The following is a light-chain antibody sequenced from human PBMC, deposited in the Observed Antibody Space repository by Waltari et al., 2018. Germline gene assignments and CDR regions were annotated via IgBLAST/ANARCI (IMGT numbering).Light chain of an antibody. V-gene: IGKV3-15*01. CDR2: GAS. J-gene: IGKJ5*01. CDR3: QQYNNWPPIT. CDR1: QSVSAN. Sequence: IVMTQSPATLSVSPGERATLSCRASQSVSANLAWYQQKPGQAPRLLIYGASSRPTGIPDSFIGSGSATEFSLTINSLQSEDFAVYYCQQYNNWPPITFGQGTRLEIK.